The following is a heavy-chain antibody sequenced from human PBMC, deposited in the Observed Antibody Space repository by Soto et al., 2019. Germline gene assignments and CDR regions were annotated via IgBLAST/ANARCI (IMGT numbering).Heavy chain of an antibody. D-gene: IGHD6-19*01. V-gene: IGHV3-66*01. CDR2: IYSGGST. J-gene: IGHJ4*02. CDR3: ARESRRPHQYSSGYLDY. Sequence: GGSLRLSCAASGFTVSSNYMSWVRQAPGKGLEWVSVIYSGGSTYYADSVKGRFTISRDNSKNTLYLQMNSLRAEDTAVYYCARESRRPHQYSSGYLDYWGQGTLVTVSS. CDR1: GFTVSSNY.